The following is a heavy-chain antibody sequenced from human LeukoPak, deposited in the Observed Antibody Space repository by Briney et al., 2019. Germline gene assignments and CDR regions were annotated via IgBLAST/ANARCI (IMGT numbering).Heavy chain of an antibody. CDR3: AKGLDYYASGSYDH. V-gene: IGHV3-23*01. J-gene: IGHJ4*02. CDR1: GFTFSSYA. CDR2: VGAGGRRT. D-gene: IGHD3-10*01. Sequence: GGSLRLACAASGFTFSSYAMTWVSQAPGKGLAWVSTVGAGGRRTYYADSVRGRFTISRDNSKNTLYLQMNTLRAEDTAVYYCAKGLDYYASGSYDHWGQGTLVTVSS.